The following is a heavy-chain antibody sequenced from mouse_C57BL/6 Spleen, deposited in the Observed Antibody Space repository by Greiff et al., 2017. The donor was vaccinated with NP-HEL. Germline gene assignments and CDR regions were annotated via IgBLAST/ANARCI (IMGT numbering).Heavy chain of an antibody. D-gene: IGHD2-4*01. CDR3: ARGPIYYDYDVGYFDV. J-gene: IGHJ1*03. CDR1: GYTFTDYN. Sequence: VQLQQSGPELVKPGASVKIPCKASGYTFTDYNMDWVKQSHGKSLEWIGDINPNNGGTIYNQKFKGKATLTVDKSSSTAYMELRSLTSEDTAVYYCARGPIYYDYDVGYFDVWGTGTTVTVSS. CDR2: INPNNGGT. V-gene: IGHV1-18*01.